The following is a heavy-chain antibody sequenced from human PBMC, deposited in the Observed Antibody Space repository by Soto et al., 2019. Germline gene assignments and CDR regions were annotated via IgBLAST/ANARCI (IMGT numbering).Heavy chain of an antibody. Sequence: PSETLSLTCAVYGGSFSGYYWSWIRQPPGKGLEWIGEINHSGSTNYNPSLKSRVTISVDTSKNQFSLKLSSVTAADTAVYYFARPGGVVAATHTSYGMDVWGQGTTVTVSS. J-gene: IGHJ6*02. D-gene: IGHD2-15*01. CDR2: INHSGST. V-gene: IGHV4-34*01. CDR3: ARPGGVVAATHTSYGMDV. CDR1: GGSFSGYY.